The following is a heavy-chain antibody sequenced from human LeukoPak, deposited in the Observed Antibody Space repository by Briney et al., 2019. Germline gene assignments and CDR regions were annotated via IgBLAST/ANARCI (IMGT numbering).Heavy chain of an antibody. CDR1: GFTFSGYS. J-gene: IGHJ4*02. CDR3: ARDHSADY. CDR2: ISSTSTTI. Sequence: PGGSLRLSCAASGFTFSGYSMNWFRQAPGRGLEWVSYISSTSTTIYYKDSVKGRFTISRDNAKNSLYLHMTSLRVEDTAVYYCARDHSADYWGQGTLVTVSS. V-gene: IGHV3-48*01. D-gene: IGHD3-10*01.